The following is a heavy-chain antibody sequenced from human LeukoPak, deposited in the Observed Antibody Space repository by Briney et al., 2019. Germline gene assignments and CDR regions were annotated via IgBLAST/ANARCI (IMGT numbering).Heavy chain of an antibody. CDR2: INSDGSST. CDR3: ARGGPIAAAGVYFDY. D-gene: IGHD6-13*01. Sequence: GGSLRLSCAASGFTFSIYWMHWVRQAPGKGLVWVSRINSDGSSTSYADSVKGRFTISRDNAKNTLYLQMNSLRAEDTAVYYCARGGPIAAAGVYFDYWGQGTLVTVSS. CDR1: GFTFSIYW. J-gene: IGHJ4*02. V-gene: IGHV3-74*01.